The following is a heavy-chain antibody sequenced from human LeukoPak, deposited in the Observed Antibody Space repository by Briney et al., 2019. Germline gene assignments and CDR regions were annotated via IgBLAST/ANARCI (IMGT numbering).Heavy chain of an antibody. J-gene: IGHJ3*02. V-gene: IGHV3-66*01. Sequence: QAGGSLRLSCAASGFTFSSYAMSWVRQAPGKGLEWVSVIYSGGSTYYADSVKGRFTISRDNSKNTLYLQMNSLRAEDTAVYYCASNYDILTGYYIGIGESGEDAFDIWGQGTMVTVSS. CDR3: ASNYDILTGYYIGIGESGEDAFDI. CDR2: IYSGGST. CDR1: GFTFSSYA. D-gene: IGHD3-9*01.